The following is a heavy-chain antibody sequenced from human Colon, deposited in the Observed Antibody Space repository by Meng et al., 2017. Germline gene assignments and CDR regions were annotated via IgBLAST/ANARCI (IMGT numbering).Heavy chain of an antibody. V-gene: IGHV4-4*02. CDR2: IYHIGST. J-gene: IGHJ4*02. Sequence: QVRLQESGPGLVKPSGTLSLTCAVSGTSISRSNWWTWVRQAPGKGLEWIGEIYHIGSTNYNPSLKSRVTILVDESKNEFSLKLTSVTAADTAVYYCARENDSGNSYDHWGRGTLVTVSS. CDR3: ARENDSGNSYDH. CDR1: GTSISRSNW. D-gene: IGHD3-10*01.